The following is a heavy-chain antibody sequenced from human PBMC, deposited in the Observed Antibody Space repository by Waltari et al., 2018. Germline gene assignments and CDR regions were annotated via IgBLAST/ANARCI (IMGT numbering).Heavy chain of an antibody. CDR2: IYYSGST. CDR3: ARAYTGYYYDSSGYYFDY. CDR1: GGSISSYY. V-gene: IGHV4-59*01. D-gene: IGHD3-22*01. J-gene: IGHJ4*02. Sequence: QVQLQESGPGLVTPSETLSLTCPVSGGSISSYYWSWLRQPPGQGLEWIGYIYYSGSTNYNPSLKSRVTISVDTSKNQFSLKLSSVTAADTAVYYCARAYTGYYYDSSGYYFDYWGQGTLVTVSS.